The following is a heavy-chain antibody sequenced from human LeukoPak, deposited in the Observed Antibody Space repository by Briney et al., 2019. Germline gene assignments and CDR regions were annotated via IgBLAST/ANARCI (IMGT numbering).Heavy chain of an antibody. CDR2: LYTSGST. V-gene: IGHV4-4*07. CDR1: GGSISSYY. CDR3: ARAGMVWGVLSWFDP. J-gene: IGHJ5*02. Sequence: SETLSLTCTVSGGSISSYYWSWIRQPAGKELEWIGRLYTSGSTNYNPSLKSRVTMSVDTSKNQFSLKLSSVTAADTAVYYCARAGMVWGVLSWFDPWGQGTLVTVSS. D-gene: IGHD3-10*01.